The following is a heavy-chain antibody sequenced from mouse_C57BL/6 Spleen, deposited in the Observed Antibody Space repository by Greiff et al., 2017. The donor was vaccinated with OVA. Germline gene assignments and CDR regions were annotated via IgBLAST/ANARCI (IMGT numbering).Heavy chain of an antibody. V-gene: IGHV7-3*01. Sequence: EVKVVESGGGLVQPGGSLSLSCAASGFTFTDYYMSWVRQPPGKALEWLGFIRNKANGYTTEYSASVKGRFTISRDNSQSILYLQMNALRAEDSATYYCARSGDPAWFAYWGQGTLVTVSA. J-gene: IGHJ3*01. CDR1: GFTFTDYY. CDR2: IRNKANGYTT. CDR3: ARSGDPAWFAY.